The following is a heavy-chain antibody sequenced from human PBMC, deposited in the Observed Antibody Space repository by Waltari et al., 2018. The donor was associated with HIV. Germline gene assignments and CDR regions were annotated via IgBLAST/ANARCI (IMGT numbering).Heavy chain of an antibody. CDR2: ITLDGGKE. CDR1: GVIISHHA. V-gene: IGHV3-30*04. CDR3: VRRSVVGFDL. D-gene: IGHD3-3*01. Sequence: LVQSGGGVGQPGRSLRLSCAASGVIISHHAMHWVRQSVDKRLEVVAVITLDGGKEFVTDSVKGRFIISRENARDTVSLEMRLLKVEDSGVYYCVRRSVVGFDLLGQGTTVVVS. J-gene: IGHJ6*02.